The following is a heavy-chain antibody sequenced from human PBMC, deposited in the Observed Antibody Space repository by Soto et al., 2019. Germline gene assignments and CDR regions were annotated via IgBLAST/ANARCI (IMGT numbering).Heavy chain of an antibody. CDR1: GGSFSGYY. Sequence: SETLSLTCAVYGGSFSGYYWSCISQPPGKGLEWIGEINHSGSSNYSPSLKIRVTISVDTSTNQFSLKLSAVTAADTAVYYCARGHPPLITLFRGAAPSFDYWGQAALVT. CDR2: INHSGSS. D-gene: IGHD3-10*01. CDR3: ARGHPPLITLFRGAAPSFDY. J-gene: IGHJ4*02. V-gene: IGHV4-34*01.